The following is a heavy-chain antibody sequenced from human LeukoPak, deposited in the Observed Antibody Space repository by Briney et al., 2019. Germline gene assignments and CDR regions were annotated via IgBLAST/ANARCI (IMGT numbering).Heavy chain of an antibody. J-gene: IGHJ5*02. Sequence: GASVKVSCKASGGTFSSYAISWVRQAPGQGLEWMGGIIPIFGTANYAQKFQGRVTITADGSTSTAYMELSSLRSEDTAVYYCASVPYYYGSGSYYGNNWFDPWGQGTLVTVSS. CDR1: GGTFSSYA. V-gene: IGHV1-69*13. CDR3: ASVPYYYGSGSYYGNNWFDP. CDR2: IIPIFGTA. D-gene: IGHD3-10*01.